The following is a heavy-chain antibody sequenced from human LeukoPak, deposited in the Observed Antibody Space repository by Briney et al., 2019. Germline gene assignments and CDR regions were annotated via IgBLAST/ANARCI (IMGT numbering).Heavy chain of an antibody. CDR1: GGTFSSYF. CDR2: LIPIFGTP. V-gene: IGHV1-69*05. J-gene: IGHJ3*02. D-gene: IGHD1-7*01. Sequence: ASVKVSCKASGGTFSSYFMDWVRQAPGQGLGGMGGLIPIFGTPNYAQKSPRRITITTDEYTSTAYIELSSLRSEDTAVYYCARESKGEANWNYRTSDIWGQGTMVTVSS. CDR3: ARESKGEANWNYRTSDI.